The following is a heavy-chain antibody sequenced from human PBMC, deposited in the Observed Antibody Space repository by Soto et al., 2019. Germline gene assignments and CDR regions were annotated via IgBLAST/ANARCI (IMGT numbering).Heavy chain of an antibody. Sequence: QVQLVESGGGVVQPGRSLRLACAASGFTFSGYAMHWVRQAPGKGLEWVAVITYDGGNIYYADSVKGRFTISRDNSQNTLYLQMNSLRHEDTAVYYCAREWGLEHLAGGNWGQGTLVAVSS. D-gene: IGHD1-1*01. CDR1: GFTFSGYA. CDR2: ITYDGGNI. V-gene: IGHV3-30-3*01. CDR3: AREWGLEHLAGGN. J-gene: IGHJ4*02.